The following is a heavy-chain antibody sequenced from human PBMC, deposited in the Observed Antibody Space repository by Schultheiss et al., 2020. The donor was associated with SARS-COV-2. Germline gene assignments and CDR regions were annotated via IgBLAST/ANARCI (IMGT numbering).Heavy chain of an antibody. CDR2: IYHSGSS. V-gene: IGHV4-4*02. J-gene: IGHJ4*02. Sequence: SETLSLTCAVSGYSISSTNWWSWVRQPPGKGLEWIGEIYHSGSSNYNPSLKSRLTLSVDKSKNQFSLRLSSVTAADTAVYYCARETLDLRVVVAATPYFDYWGQGTLVTVSS. CDR3: ARETLDLRVVVAATPYFDY. CDR1: GYSISSTNW. D-gene: IGHD2-15*01.